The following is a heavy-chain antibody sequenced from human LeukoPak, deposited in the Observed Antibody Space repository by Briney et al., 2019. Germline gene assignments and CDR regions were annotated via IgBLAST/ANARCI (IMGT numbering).Heavy chain of an antibody. D-gene: IGHD3-22*01. J-gene: IGHJ4*02. CDR1: GYTFTGYY. CDR3: ATDQGYYYYDGTGFHYRDY. CDR2: INPNSGGT. Sequence: ASVKVSCKASGYTFTGYYMHWVRQAPEQGLEWMGRINPNSGGTNYAQKFQGRVTMTRDTSISTAYMELSRLRSDDTAVYYCATDQGYYYYDGTGFHYRDYWGQGTLVTVSS. V-gene: IGHV1-2*06.